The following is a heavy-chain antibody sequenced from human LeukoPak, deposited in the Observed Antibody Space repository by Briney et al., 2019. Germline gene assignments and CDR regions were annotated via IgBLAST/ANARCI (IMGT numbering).Heavy chain of an antibody. CDR3: ARAHVFRYFAWLSHEGHCFDP. Sequence: SETLSLTCAVYGGSFSGYYWSWIRQPPGKGLEWIGEINHSGSTNYNPSLKSRVTISVDTSKNQFSLKLSSVTAADTAVYYCARAHVFRYFAWLSHEGHCFDPWGQGTLVTVSS. CDR1: GGSFSGYY. D-gene: IGHD3-9*01. J-gene: IGHJ5*02. V-gene: IGHV4-34*01. CDR2: INHSGST.